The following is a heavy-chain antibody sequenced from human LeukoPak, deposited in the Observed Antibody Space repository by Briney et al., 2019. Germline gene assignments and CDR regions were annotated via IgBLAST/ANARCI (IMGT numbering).Heavy chain of an antibody. J-gene: IGHJ4*02. CDR2: IKTDGSLI. D-gene: IGHD2-2*01. Sequence: GGSLRLSCVASGFTFSSYWMTWVRQAPGKGLEWVANIKTDGSLIYYVDSVKGRFTISRDNAKNSLYLQMNSLRVEDTAVYYCASGTTDIVVVPATLRNYYFDYWGQGTLVTVSS. CDR1: GFTFSSYW. V-gene: IGHV3-7*03. CDR3: ASGTTDIVVVPATLRNYYFDY.